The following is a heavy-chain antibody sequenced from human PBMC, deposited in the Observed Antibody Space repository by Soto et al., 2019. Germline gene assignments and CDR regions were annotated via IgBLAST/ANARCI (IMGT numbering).Heavy chain of an antibody. CDR3: ARERRWEPLLY. Sequence: QVRLVQSGPEVKKPGASVRVSCKASGYTFANYGITWVRQTSGQGLEWLGWISGYNINTHYAQKFEDRVTLTTDKSTSTVYMELRSLKSADTAIYFCARERRWEPLLYWGQGTLVTVSP. D-gene: IGHD1-26*01. CDR1: GYTFANYG. V-gene: IGHV1-18*01. J-gene: IGHJ4*02. CDR2: ISGYNINT.